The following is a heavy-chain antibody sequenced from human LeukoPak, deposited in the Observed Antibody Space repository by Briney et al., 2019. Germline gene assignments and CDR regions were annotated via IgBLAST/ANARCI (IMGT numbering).Heavy chain of an antibody. Sequence: GGSLRLSCAASGFTVSSNYMSWVGQAPGKGLEWVSVIYSGGSTYYADSVKGRFTISRDNSKNTLNLQMNSLRAEDAAVYYCARGYSSDNWGQGTLVTVSS. CDR2: IYSGGST. J-gene: IGHJ4*02. V-gene: IGHV3-66*01. CDR3: ARGYSSDN. CDR1: GFTVSSNY. D-gene: IGHD2-21*01.